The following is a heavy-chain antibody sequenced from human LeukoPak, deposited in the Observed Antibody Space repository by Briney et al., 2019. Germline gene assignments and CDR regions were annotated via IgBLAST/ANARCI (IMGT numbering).Heavy chain of an antibody. CDR1: GFTFSSSA. J-gene: IGHJ4*02. V-gene: IGHV3-23*01. CDR3: AKDARPSY. Sequence: GGSLRLSCAASGFTFSSSAMSWVRQAPGKGLEWVSAITGGGGSTYYAGSVKGRFTISRDNSKNTLYLQMNSLRADDTAVYYCAKDARPSYWGQGTLVTVSS. CDR2: ITGGGGST.